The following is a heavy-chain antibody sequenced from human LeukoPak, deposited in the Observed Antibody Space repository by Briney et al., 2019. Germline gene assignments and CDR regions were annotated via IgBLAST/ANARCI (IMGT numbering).Heavy chain of an antibody. CDR3: ATDGAGFDT. V-gene: IGHV3-11*01. Sequence: GGSLRLSCAASGFTFNDYYMSWIRQATGKGLEWLSYINIGGTNTHYADSVKGRFTISWDNAKKSLYLEMNNLRAEDTAVYYCATDGAGFDTWGQGVLVTVSS. CDR1: GFTFNDYY. CDR2: INIGGTNT. J-gene: IGHJ5*02.